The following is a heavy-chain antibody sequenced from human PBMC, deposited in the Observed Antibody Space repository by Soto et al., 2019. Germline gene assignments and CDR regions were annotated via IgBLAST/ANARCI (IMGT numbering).Heavy chain of an antibody. CDR3: ARDRLMATAGTARHYFGLDV. CDR2: IYYSGST. D-gene: IGHD5-18*01. Sequence: SETLSLTYTVSGGSIRSGGYYWSWVRQNPRRGLEWIGNIYYSGSTYYNPSLKSRLTISVDTSKNQFSLNLSSVTAADTAVYYCARDRLMATAGTARHYFGLDVWGQGTTVTVSS. J-gene: IGHJ6*02. CDR1: GGSIRSGGYY. V-gene: IGHV4-31*03.